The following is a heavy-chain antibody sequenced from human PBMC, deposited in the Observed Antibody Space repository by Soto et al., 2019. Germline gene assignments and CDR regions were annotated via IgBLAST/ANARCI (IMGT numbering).Heavy chain of an antibody. CDR2: IIPIFGTA. D-gene: IGHD2-15*01. CDR1: GGTFSSYA. V-gene: IGHV1-69*13. CDR3: ARDSGYCSGGSCFNWFDP. Sequence: SVKVSCKASGGTFSSYAISWVRQAPGQGLEWMGGIIPIFGTANYAQKFQGRVTITADESTSTAYMELSSLRSEDTAVYYCARDSGYCSGGSCFNWFDPWGQGTLVTVSS. J-gene: IGHJ5*02.